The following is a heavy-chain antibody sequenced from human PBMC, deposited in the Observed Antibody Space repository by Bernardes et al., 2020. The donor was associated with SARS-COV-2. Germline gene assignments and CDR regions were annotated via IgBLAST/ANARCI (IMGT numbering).Heavy chain of an antibody. CDR2: IYYSGST. CDR3: ARQLLWFGEGHFDY. V-gene: IGHV4-39*01. CDR1: GGSISSSSYY. D-gene: IGHD3-10*01. Sequence: LSLTCTVSGGSISSSSYYWCWIRQPPGKGLEWIGSIYYSGSTYYNPSLKSRVTISVDTSKNQFSLKLSSVTAADTAVYYCARQLLWFGEGHFDYWGQGTLVTVSS. J-gene: IGHJ4*02.